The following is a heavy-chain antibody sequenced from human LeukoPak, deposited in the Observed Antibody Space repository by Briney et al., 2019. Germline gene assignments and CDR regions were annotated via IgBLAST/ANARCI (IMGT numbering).Heavy chain of an antibody. V-gene: IGHV3-7*01. D-gene: IGHD5-24*01. J-gene: IGHJ4*02. Sequence: GGSLRLSCAASGFTFSSYWMSWVRQAPGKGLEWVANIKQDGSEKYYVDSVKGRFTISRDNAKNSLYLQMNSLRAEDTAVYYCARRDSDGYNHPDYWGQGTLVTVSS. CDR3: ARRDSDGYNHPDY. CDR2: IKQDGSEK. CDR1: GFTFSSYW.